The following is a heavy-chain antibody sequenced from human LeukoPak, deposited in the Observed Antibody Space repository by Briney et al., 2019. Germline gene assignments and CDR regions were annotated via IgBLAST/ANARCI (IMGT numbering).Heavy chain of an antibody. CDR3: ARGSYYDILTGYHSYFDY. D-gene: IGHD3-9*01. Sequence: GGSLRLSCAASGFTVSSNYMSWVRQAPGKGLEWVSVIYSGGSTYYADSVKGRFTISRDNSKNTLYLQMNSLRAEDTAVYYCARGSYYDILTGYHSYFDYWGQGTLVTVSS. V-gene: IGHV3-66*01. CDR1: GFTVSSNY. CDR2: IYSGGST. J-gene: IGHJ4*02.